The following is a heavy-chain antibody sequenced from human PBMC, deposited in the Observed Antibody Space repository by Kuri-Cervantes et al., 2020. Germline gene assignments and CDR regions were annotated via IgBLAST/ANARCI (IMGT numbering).Heavy chain of an antibody. J-gene: IGHJ5*02. CDR1: GYTFTSYD. CDR3: ARRIGYSGYLGP. D-gene: IGHD5-12*01. V-gene: IGHV1-8*01. CDR2: MNPNSGNT. Sequence: ASVKVSCKASGYTFTSYDINWVRQATGQGLEWMGWMNPNSGNTGYAQKFQGRVTMTRNTSISTAYMELSSLRSEDTAVYYCARRIGYSGYLGPWGQGTLVTDSS.